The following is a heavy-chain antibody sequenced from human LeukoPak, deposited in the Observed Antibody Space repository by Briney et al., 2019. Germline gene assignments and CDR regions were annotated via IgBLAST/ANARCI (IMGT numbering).Heavy chain of an antibody. D-gene: IGHD5-18*01. V-gene: IGHV3-21*01. CDR3: ARDSIPFYSYGYFDY. CDR1: GFTFSSYS. CDR2: ISSSSYI. Sequence: PGGSLRLSCAASGFTFSSYSMNWVRQAPGKGLEWVSSISSSSYIYYADSVKGRFTISRDNAKNSLYLQMNSLRAEDTAVYYCARDSIPFYSYGYFDYWGQGTLVTVSS. J-gene: IGHJ4*02.